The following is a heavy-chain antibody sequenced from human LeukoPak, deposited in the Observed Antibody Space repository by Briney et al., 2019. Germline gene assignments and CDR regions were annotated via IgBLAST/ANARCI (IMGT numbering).Heavy chain of an antibody. CDR1: GFTFSSYG. Sequence: GGSLRLSCAASGFTFSSYGMHWVRQAPGKGLEWVAVISYDGSNKYYADSVKGRFTISRDNSKNTLYLQMNSLRAEDTAVYYCAKDFRRGSTAMALDVWGKGTTVTISS. CDR3: AKDFRRGSTAMALDV. CDR2: ISYDGSNK. J-gene: IGHJ6*04. D-gene: IGHD5-18*01. V-gene: IGHV3-30*18.